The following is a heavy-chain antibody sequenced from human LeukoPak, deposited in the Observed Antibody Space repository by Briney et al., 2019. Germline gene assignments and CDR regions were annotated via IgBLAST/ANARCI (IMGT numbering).Heavy chain of an antibody. Sequence: SETLSLTCTVSGGSISSSSDYWGWIRQPPGKGLEWIGSIYYSGNTYYNPSLKSRVTISVDTSKKQFSLKLSSATAADTAVYYCASTPSVSSAWYYFDKWGQGTLVTVSS. D-gene: IGHD6-19*01. CDR3: ASTPSVSSAWYYFDK. J-gene: IGHJ4*02. V-gene: IGHV4-39*01. CDR1: GGSISSSSDY. CDR2: IYYSGNT.